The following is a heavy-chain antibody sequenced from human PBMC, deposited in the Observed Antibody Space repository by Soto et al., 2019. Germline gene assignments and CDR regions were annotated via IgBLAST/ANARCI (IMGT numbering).Heavy chain of an antibody. J-gene: IGHJ6*02. Sequence: VKVSCKASGGTFSSYAISWVRQAPGQGLEWMGGIIPIFGTANYAQKFQGRVTITADKSTSTAYMELSSLRSEDTAVYYCARGIVVVTAAIGDYGMDVWGQGTKVTVYS. CDR3: ARGIVVVTAAIGDYGMDV. V-gene: IGHV1-69*13. CDR2: IIPIFGTA. CDR1: GGTFSSYA. D-gene: IGHD2-2*01.